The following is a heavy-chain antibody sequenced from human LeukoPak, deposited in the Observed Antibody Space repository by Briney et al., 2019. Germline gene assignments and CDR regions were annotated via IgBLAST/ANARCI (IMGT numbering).Heavy chain of an antibody. Sequence: ASVKVSCKASGFTFTAYYMHWVRQAPGQGLEWMGWINPNSGGTNYAQKFQGRVTMTRDTSISTAYMELSRLRSDDTAVYYCAREDTYDSSGYYWNLNWFDPWGQGTLVTVSS. V-gene: IGHV1-2*02. CDR2: INPNSGGT. J-gene: IGHJ5*02. CDR3: AREDTYDSSGYYWNLNWFDP. CDR1: GFTFTAYY. D-gene: IGHD3-22*01.